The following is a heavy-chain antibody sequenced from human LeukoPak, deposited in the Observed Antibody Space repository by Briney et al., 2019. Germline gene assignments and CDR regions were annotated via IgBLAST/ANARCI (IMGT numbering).Heavy chain of an antibody. CDR1: GGSFRGYY. Sequence: SETLSLTCAVYGGSFRGYYWSWIRQPPGKGLEWIGEINHSGSTNYNPSLKSRVTISVDTSKNQFSLKLSSVTAADTAVYYCAGDYGGDAFDIWGQGTMVTVSS. D-gene: IGHD4-23*01. V-gene: IGHV4-34*01. J-gene: IGHJ3*02. CDR3: AGDYGGDAFDI. CDR2: INHSGST.